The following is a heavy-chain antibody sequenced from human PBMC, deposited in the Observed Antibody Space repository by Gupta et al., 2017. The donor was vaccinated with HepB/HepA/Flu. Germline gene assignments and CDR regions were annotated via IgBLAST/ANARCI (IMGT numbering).Heavy chain of an antibody. CDR1: GFTFSSYG. CDR2: ISYDGSNK. J-gene: IGHJ4*02. Sequence: QVQLVESGGGVVQPGRSLRLSCAASGFTFSSYGMHWVRQAPGKGLEWVAVISYDGSNKYYADSVKGRFTISRDNSKNTLYLQMNSLRAEDTAVYYCAKPAQGNMAAAADYFDYWGQGTLVTVSS. D-gene: IGHD6-13*01. V-gene: IGHV3-30*18. CDR3: AKPAQGNMAAAADYFDY.